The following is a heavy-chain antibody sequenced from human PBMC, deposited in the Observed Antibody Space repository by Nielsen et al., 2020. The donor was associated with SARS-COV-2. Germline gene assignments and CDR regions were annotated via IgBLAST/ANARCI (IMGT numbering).Heavy chain of an antibody. V-gene: IGHV3-23*01. D-gene: IGHD6-6*01. CDR3: AKDLRSSSSYFQH. CDR2: ISGSGGST. Sequence: GGSLRLFCAASGFTFSSYAMSWVRQAPGKGLEWVSAISGSGGSTYYADSVKGRFTISRDNSKNTLYLQMNSLRAEDTAVYYCAKDLRSSSSYFQHWGQGTLVTVSS. CDR1: GFTFSSYA. J-gene: IGHJ1*01.